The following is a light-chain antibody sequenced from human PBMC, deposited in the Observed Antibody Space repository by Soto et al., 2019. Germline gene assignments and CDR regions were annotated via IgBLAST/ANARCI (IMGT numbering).Light chain of an antibody. V-gene: IGLV2-14*01. Sequence: HSVLTQPASVSGSPGQSITISCTGTSSDLAIYNYVSWYQQQPGKAPKLMIYQVTNRPSGVPNRFSGSRSGNTASLTISGLQAEDEADYYCSSYTSSNTYVFGTGTRSPS. J-gene: IGLJ1*01. CDR2: QVT. CDR1: SSDLAIYNY. CDR3: SSYTSSNTYV.